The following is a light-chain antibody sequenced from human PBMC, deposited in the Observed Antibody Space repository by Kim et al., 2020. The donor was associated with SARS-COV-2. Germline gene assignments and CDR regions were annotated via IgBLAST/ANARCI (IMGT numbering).Light chain of an antibody. CDR3: HQYTSYLHT. Sequence: DIQMTQSPSTLSASVGDRVTITCRASQSIGGWLAWYQQKPGKAPKLLIYDASNLQSGVPSRFSGSGSGTEFTLTITSLQPDDFATYYCHQYTSYLHTFGQGTKLEI. J-gene: IGKJ2*01. CDR1: QSIGGW. V-gene: IGKV1-5*01. CDR2: DAS.